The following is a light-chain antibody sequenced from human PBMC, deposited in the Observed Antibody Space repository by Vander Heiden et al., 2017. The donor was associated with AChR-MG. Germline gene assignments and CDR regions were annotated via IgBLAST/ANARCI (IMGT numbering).Light chain of an antibody. CDR3: GTWDSSLSAYV. CDR1: RSNIGNNY. J-gene: IGLJ1*01. Sequence: QSVLTQPPSVSAAPGPKVTISCSGSRSNIGNNYVSWYQQLPGTAPKLLIYDNNKRPSGIPDRFAGSKSGTSATLGITGLQTGDEADYYCGTWDSSLSAYVFGTGTKVTVL. CDR2: DNN. V-gene: IGLV1-51*01.